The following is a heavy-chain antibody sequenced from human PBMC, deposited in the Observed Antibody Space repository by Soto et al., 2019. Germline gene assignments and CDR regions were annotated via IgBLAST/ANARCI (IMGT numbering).Heavy chain of an antibody. CDR3: ARDQGVVIIKDH. D-gene: IGHD2-8*01. J-gene: IGHJ4*02. CDR1: GFTFRNHA. CDR2: IWYDGTSK. V-gene: IGHV3-33*08. Sequence: QVQLAESGGGVVQPGRSLRLSCAASGFTFRNHAMHWVRQAPGKGLEWVGLIWYDGTSKYYADSVKGRFTISRDNSKNTLYLEMNSLRVEDTAIYYCARDQGVVIIKDHWGQGTLVTVSS.